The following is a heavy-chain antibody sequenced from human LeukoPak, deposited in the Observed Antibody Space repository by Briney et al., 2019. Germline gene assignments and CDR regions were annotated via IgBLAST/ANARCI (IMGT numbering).Heavy chain of an antibody. CDR2: INHSGST. Sequence: SETLSLTCTVYGGSFSGYYWSWIRQPPGKGLEWIGEINHSGSTNYNPSLKSRVTISVDTSKNQFSLKLSSVTAADTAVYYCARAGKYYDILTGLARYGMDVWGQGTTVTVSS. J-gene: IGHJ6*02. CDR1: GGSFSGYY. V-gene: IGHV4-34*01. D-gene: IGHD3-9*01. CDR3: ARAGKYYDILTGLARYGMDV.